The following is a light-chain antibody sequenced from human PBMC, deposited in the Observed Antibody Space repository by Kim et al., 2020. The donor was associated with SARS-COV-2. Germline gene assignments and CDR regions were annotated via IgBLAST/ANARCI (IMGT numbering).Light chain of an antibody. Sequence: VSKGDRVTITCRASQGIGSYLAWFQQKSGKAPKLLIYAASTLQSGVPSRFSGSGSGTDFTLTISCLQSEDFASYYCQHYNSYPLTFGQGTKVDIK. CDR3: QHYNSYPLT. CDR1: QGIGSY. J-gene: IGKJ1*01. V-gene: IGKV1-8*01. CDR2: AAS.